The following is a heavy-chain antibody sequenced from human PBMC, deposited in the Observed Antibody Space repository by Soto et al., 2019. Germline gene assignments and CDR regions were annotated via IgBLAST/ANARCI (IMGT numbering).Heavy chain of an antibody. D-gene: IGHD6-13*01. CDR3: ALAAGNEVWVLRFDP. V-gene: IGHV1-18*01. Sequence: QVQLVQSGAEVKKPGASVKVSCKAAGYTFTSYGISWVRQAPGQGLEWMGWISAYNGNTNYAQKLQGRVTMTTDTSTSTAYMELRSLRSDDTAVYYCALAAGNEVWVLRFDPWGQGTLVTVSS. CDR2: ISAYNGNT. J-gene: IGHJ5*02. CDR1: GYTFTSYG.